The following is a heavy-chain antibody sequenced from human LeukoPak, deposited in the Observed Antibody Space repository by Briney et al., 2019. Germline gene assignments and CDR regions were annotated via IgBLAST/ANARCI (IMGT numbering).Heavy chain of an antibody. J-gene: IGHJ4*02. V-gene: IGHV4-59*01. CDR1: GDSISSYY. D-gene: IGHD4-23*01. Sequence: SETLSLTCTVSGDSISSYYWSWIRQPPGKGLEWIGFIYYNGNTNYNPSLKSRVTMSVDTSKNQFSLKLSSVTAADTAVYYCGKEEQRVITPGLDYWGQGTLVTVSS. CDR2: IYYNGNT. CDR3: GKEEQRVITPGLDY.